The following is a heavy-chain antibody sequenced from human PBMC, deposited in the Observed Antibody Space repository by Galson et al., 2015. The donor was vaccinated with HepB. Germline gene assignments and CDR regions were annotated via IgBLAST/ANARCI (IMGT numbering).Heavy chain of an antibody. V-gene: IGHV4-39*01. J-gene: IGHJ3*02. Sequence: ETLSLTCTVSGGSISSSSYYWGWIRQPPGKGLEWIRSIYYSGSTYYNPSLKSRVTISVDTSKNQFSLKLSSVTAADTAVYYCARQGSSSWYVTDAFDIWGQGTMVTVSS. CDR3: ARQGSSSWYVTDAFDI. CDR2: IYYSGST. CDR1: GGSISSSSYY. D-gene: IGHD6-13*01.